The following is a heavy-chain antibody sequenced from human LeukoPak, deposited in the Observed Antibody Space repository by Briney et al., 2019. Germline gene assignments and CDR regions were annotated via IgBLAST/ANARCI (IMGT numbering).Heavy chain of an antibody. CDR1: GFIFRSHG. CDR3: AKDRSRENYYGSGSSPPDY. CDR2: ISYDGSDK. V-gene: IGHV3-30*18. D-gene: IGHD3-10*01. Sequence: GGSLRLSCAASGFIFRSHGMHWVRQAPGKGLEWVAVISYDGSDKYYADSVKGRFTISRDNSKNTLYLQMNSLRAEDTAVYYCAKDRSRENYYGSGSSPPDYWGQGTLVTVSS. J-gene: IGHJ4*02.